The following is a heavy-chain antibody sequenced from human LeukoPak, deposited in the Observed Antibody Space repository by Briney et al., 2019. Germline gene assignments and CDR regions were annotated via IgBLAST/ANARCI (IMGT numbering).Heavy chain of an antibody. CDR2: ISGSGGST. D-gene: IGHD3-22*01. V-gene: IGHV3-23*01. CDR3: ATEPMDYHDSSGYSTIDY. CDR1: GFTFSSYA. Sequence: GGSLRLSCAASGFTFSSYAMSWVRQAPGKGLEWVSAISGSGGSTYYADSVKGRFTISRDNSKNTLYLQMNSLRAEDTAVYYCATEPMDYHDSSGYSTIDYWGQGTLVTVSS. J-gene: IGHJ4*02.